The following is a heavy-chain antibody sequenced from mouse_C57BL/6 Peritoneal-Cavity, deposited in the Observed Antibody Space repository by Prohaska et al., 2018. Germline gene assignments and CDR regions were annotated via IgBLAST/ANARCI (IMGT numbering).Heavy chain of an antibody. Sequence: EVQLVESGGGLVKPGGSLTLSCSASGSTFSSYAMSWVRQTPEKRLEWVATISEGGSYTYYPDNVKGRFTISRDNAKNNLYLQMSHLKSEDTAMYYCARLGRAYWGQGTLVTVSA. D-gene: IGHD4-1*01. CDR1: GSTFSSYA. CDR2: ISEGGSYT. V-gene: IGHV5-4*01. J-gene: IGHJ3*01. CDR3: ARLGRAY.